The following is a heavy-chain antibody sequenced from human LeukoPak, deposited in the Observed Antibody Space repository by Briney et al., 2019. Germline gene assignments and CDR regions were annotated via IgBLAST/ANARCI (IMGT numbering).Heavy chain of an antibody. Sequence: GGSLRLSCATSGFTFSNAWMNWVRQAPGKGLEWVGRIRSNSDGGTIDCAAPVKGRFTLSRDDSKTTLYLQMSSLQTEDTAVYYCATDFYDSTWGQGTLVTVSS. CDR1: GFTFSNAW. V-gene: IGHV3-15*07. J-gene: IGHJ5*02. D-gene: IGHD3-22*01. CDR3: ATDFYDST. CDR2: IRSNSDGGTI.